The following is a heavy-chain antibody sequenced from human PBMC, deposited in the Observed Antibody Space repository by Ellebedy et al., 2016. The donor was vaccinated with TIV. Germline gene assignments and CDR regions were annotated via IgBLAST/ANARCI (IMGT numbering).Heavy chain of an antibody. CDR2: IYWDDDK. CDR1: GFSLNTTAMG. J-gene: IGHJ4*02. CDR3: VHKKHGFSSFDY. D-gene: IGHD5-24*01. V-gene: IGHV2-5*02. Sequence: SGPTLVKPTQTLTLTCTFSGFSLNTTAMGVGWVRQPPGKALEWLALIYWDDDKRYTPSLQSRLAVTHDASNNQVVFTMTNMDPVDTATYFCVHKKHGFSSFDYWGQGTLVTVSS.